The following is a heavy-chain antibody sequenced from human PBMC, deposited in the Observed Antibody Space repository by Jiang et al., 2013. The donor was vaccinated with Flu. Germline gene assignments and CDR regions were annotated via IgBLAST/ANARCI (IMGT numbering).Heavy chain of an antibody. CDR2: IYYSGST. CDR1: GGSISSSSYY. CDR3: ARRDITMVRGVKGSWFDP. V-gene: IGHV4-39*01. D-gene: IGHD3-10*01. J-gene: IGHJ5*02. Sequence: GLVKPSETLSLTCTVSGGSISSSSYYWGWIRQPPGKGLEWIGSIYYSGSTYYNPSLKSRVTISVDTSKNQFSLKLSSVTATDTAVYYCARRDITMVRGVKGSWFDPWGQGTLVTVSS.